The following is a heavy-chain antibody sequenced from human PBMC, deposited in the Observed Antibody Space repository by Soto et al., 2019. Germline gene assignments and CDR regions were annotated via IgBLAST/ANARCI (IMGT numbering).Heavy chain of an antibody. CDR2: ISSSGSII. J-gene: IGHJ4*02. V-gene: IGHV3-48*03. CDR1: GFIFNSYE. Sequence: PGGSLRLSCAASGFIFNSYEMNWVRQAPGKGLEWVSYISSSGSIIYYADSVKGRFTISRDNAKNSLYLQMNSLRAEDTAVYYCARGNSGYSWGQGTLVTVSS. D-gene: IGHD4-4*01. CDR3: ARGNSGYS.